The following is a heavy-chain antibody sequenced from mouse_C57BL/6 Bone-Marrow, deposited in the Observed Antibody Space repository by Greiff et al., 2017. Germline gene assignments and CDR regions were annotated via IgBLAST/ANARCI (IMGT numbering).Heavy chain of an antibody. CDR3: ATDYDGYPVFAY. CDR2: IDPENGDT. V-gene: IGHV14-4*01. Sequence: VQLKESGAELVRPGASVKLSCTASGFNIKDDYMHWVKQRPEQGLEWIGWIDPENGDTEYASKFQGKATITADTSSNTAYLQISSLTSEDTAVYYCATDYDGYPVFAYWCQGTLVTVSA. J-gene: IGHJ3*01. D-gene: IGHD2-3*01. CDR1: GFNIKDDY.